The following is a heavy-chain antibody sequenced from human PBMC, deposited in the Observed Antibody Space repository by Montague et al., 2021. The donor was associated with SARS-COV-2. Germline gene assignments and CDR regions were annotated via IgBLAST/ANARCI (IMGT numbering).Heavy chain of an antibody. CDR1: GFTFSSYA. V-gene: IGHV3-23*01. CDR2: ISGSGGST. CDR3: AKRYCSGGSCYSGFDP. Sequence: SLRLSCAASGFTFSSYAMSWVRQAPGKGLEWVSAISGSGGSTYYADSVKGRFTISRDNSKNTLYLQMNSLRAEDTAVYYCAKRYCSGGSCYSGFDPWGQGTLVTGSS. D-gene: IGHD2-15*01. J-gene: IGHJ5*02.